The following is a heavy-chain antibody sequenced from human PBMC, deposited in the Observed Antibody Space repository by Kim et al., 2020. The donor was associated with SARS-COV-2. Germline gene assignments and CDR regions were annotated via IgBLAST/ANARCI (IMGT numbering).Heavy chain of an antibody. CDR2: LSYNEGVT. Sequence: GGSLRLSCVGSGFTFRSHGMHWVRQAPGKGLEWVAFLSYNEGVTNYAESVKGRFTISRDNSENTLYLQMNSLRVEDSAVYFCAKVKLEYYSNALLYTMDVWGQGTTVTVSS. V-gene: IGHV3-30*18. D-gene: IGHD4-4*01. J-gene: IGHJ6*02. CDR3: AKVKLEYYSNALLYTMDV. CDR1: GFTFRSHG.